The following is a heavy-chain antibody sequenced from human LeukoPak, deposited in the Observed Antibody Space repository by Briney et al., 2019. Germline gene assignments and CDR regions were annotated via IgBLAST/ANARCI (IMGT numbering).Heavy chain of an antibody. V-gene: IGHV3-7*01. CDR3: ARIGYSSSSFDY. D-gene: IGHD5-18*01. CDR2: IKQDGSEI. Sequence: GGPLRLSCAASGFTFGSYWMTWVRQAPGKGLEWVANIKQDGSEIDYSDPMKGRFTISRDNTRNSVYLQVDSLRAEDTGVYYCARIGYSSSSFDYWGQGTLVTVSS. CDR1: GFTFGSYW. J-gene: IGHJ4*02.